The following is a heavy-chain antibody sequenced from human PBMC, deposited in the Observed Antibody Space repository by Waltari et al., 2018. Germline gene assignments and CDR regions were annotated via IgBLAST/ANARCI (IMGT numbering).Heavy chain of an antibody. CDR2: LSHSGTA. Sequence: QVHLQESGPGLVKPSQTLSPNCPVSGDSLTSANYYWSWIRQLPEKGLEWIGYLSHSGTAYYNPSLKDLVTMSIDPSKNQFSLRLSSVTAADTAVYFCARGHDYYFDYWGQGILVAVSS. D-gene: IGHD4-17*01. CDR1: GDSLTSANYY. V-gene: IGHV4-31*01. J-gene: IGHJ4*02. CDR3: ARGHDYYFDY.